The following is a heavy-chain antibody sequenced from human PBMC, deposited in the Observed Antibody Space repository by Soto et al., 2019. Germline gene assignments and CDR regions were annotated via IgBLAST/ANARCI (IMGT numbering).Heavy chain of an antibody. D-gene: IGHD3-22*01. CDR1: GFTFSDYY. CDR3: ARDRTYYYDSSGYREYFQH. Sequence: GGSLRLSCAASGFTFSDYYMSWIRQAPGKGLEWVSYISSSGSTIYYADSVKGRFTISRDNAKNSLYLQVNSLRAEDTAVYYCARDRTYYYDSSGYREYFQHWGQGTLVTVSS. V-gene: IGHV3-11*01. J-gene: IGHJ1*01. CDR2: ISSSGSTI.